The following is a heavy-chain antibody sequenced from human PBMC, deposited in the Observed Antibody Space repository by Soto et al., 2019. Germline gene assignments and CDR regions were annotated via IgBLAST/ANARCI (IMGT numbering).Heavy chain of an antibody. CDR2: IYYSGST. D-gene: IGHD3-22*01. CDR1: GGSISSGGYY. CDR3: ARVPFYDSSGFRWFDP. J-gene: IGHJ5*02. Sequence: TLSLTCTVSGGSISSGGYYWSWIRQHPEKGIKWIGYIYYSGSTYYKPSLKSRVTISVDTSKNQFSLKLCSVTAADTALYYCARVPFYDSSGFRWFDPWGQGTLVTVSS. V-gene: IGHV4-31*03.